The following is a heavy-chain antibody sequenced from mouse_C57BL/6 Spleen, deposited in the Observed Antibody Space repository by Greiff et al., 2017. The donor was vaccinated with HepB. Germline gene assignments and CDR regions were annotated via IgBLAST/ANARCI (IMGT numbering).Heavy chain of an antibody. V-gene: IGHV1-72*01. CDR1: GYTFTSYW. Sequence: VQLQQPGAELVKPGASVKLSCKASGYTFTSYWMHWVKQRPGRGLEWIGRIDPNSGGTKYNEKFKSKATLTVVKPSSTAYMQLSSLTSEDSAVYYCARKEAYYDYDGYAMDYWGQGTSVTVSS. J-gene: IGHJ4*01. CDR2: IDPNSGGT. D-gene: IGHD2-4*01. CDR3: ARKEAYYDYDGYAMDY.